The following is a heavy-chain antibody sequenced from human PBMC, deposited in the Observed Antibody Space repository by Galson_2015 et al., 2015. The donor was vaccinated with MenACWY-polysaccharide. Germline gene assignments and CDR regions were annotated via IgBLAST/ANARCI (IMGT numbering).Heavy chain of an antibody. V-gene: IGHV3-11*01. D-gene: IGHD5-18*01. CDR1: GFTFSDYY. J-gene: IGHJ4*02. CDR3: ARLYTAMGPFDY. Sequence: SLRLSCAASGFTFSDYYMSWLRQAPGKGLEWVSYISSSGSTIYYADSVKSRFTISRDNAKNSLYLQMNSLRAEDTAVYYCARLYTAMGPFDYWGQGTLVTVSS. CDR2: ISSSGSTI.